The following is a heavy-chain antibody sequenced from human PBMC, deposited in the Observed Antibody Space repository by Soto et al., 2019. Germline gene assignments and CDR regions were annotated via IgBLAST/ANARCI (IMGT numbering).Heavy chain of an antibody. CDR2: IYYSGNA. D-gene: IGHD5-12*01. CDR1: GGSISSGGYY. V-gene: IGHV4-31*03. Sequence: QVQLQESGPGLVKPSQTLSLTCTVSGGSISSGGYYWSWIRQHPGKGLEWIGYIYYSGNAYYNPSLKSRVTISVDTSKNQFSLKLSSVTAADTAVYYCAREVATNLYYFDYWGQGTLVTVSS. J-gene: IGHJ4*02. CDR3: AREVATNLYYFDY.